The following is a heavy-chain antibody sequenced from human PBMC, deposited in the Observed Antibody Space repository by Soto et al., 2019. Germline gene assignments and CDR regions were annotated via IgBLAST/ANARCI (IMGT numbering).Heavy chain of an antibody. D-gene: IGHD3-9*01. Sequence: QVQLVQSGADVKKPGASVKVSCKASGYTFTGYYMHWVRQASGQGLEWMGWINPNSGGTNYAQKFQGWVTMTRETSISTAYMELTRLKFDDTAVYYCARQHYDTGAFDYWGQGTLVTVSS. V-gene: IGHV1-2*04. J-gene: IGHJ4*02. CDR3: ARQHYDTGAFDY. CDR2: INPNSGGT. CDR1: GYTFTGYY.